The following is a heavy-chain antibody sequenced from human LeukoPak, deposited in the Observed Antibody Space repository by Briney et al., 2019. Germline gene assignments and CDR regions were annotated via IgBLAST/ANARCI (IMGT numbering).Heavy chain of an antibody. D-gene: IGHD3-9*01. V-gene: IGHV4-59*01. CDR3: ARLTGYSSESWFDP. CDR2: IYYSGST. CDR1: GGSISSYC. Sequence: SETLSLTCTVSGGSISSYCWSWIRQPPGKGLEWIGYIYYSGSTNYNPSLKSRATISVDTSKNHFSLKLSSVTAADTAVYYCARLTGYSSESWFDPWGQGTLVTVSS. J-gene: IGHJ5*02.